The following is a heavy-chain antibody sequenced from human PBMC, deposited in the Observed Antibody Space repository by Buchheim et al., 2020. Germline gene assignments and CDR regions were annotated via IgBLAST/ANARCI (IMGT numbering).Heavy chain of an antibody. V-gene: IGHV3-48*03. CDR2: ISSSGSTI. CDR1: GFTFSSYE. CDR3: ARDGTVTTYYYYYYGMDV. D-gene: IGHD4-17*01. J-gene: IGHJ6*02. Sequence: EVQLVESGGGLVQPGGSLRLSCAASGFTFSSYEMNWVRQAPGKGLEWVSYISSSGSTIYYADSVKGRFTISRDNAKHSLYLQMNSLRAEDTAVYYCARDGTVTTYYYYYYGMDVWGQGTT.